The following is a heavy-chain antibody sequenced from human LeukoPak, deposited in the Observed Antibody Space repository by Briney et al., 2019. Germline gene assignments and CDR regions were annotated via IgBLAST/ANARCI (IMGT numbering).Heavy chain of an antibody. CDR2: ISSSSSYT. D-gene: IGHD4-17*01. V-gene: IGHV3-11*06. CDR3: ATNSRYGDVDY. Sequence: GGSLRLSCAASGFTFSDYYMSWIRQAPGKGLEWVSYISSSSSYTNYADSVKGRFTISRDNAKNSLYLQMNSLRAEDAAVYYCATNSRYGDVDYWGQGTLVTVSS. J-gene: IGHJ4*02. CDR1: GFTFSDYY.